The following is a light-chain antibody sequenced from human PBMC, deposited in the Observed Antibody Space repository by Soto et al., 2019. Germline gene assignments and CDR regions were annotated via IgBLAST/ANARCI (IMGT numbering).Light chain of an antibody. CDR1: QSISSW. CDR2: KAS. V-gene: IGKV1-5*03. J-gene: IGKJ1*01. Sequence: DIQMTQSPSTLSASVGDRVTITCRASQSISSWLAWYQQKPGKAPKLLIYKASSLGSGVPSRFSGSGSGTEFTRTISSLQPDDFATYYCQQYNSYWTFGQGTKVEIK. CDR3: QQYNSYWT.